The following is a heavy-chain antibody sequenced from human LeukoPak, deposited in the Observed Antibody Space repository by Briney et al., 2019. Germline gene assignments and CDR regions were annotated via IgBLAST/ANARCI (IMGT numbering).Heavy chain of an antibody. Sequence: SETLSLTCTVSGGSISSSTYWGWIRQPPGKGLEWIGIIYYSGSAYYNPSLKSRVTISVDTSKDQFSLKLSSVTAADTAVYYCARHRRGPSQLRYFDWAPFDYWGQGTLVTVSS. J-gene: IGHJ4*02. D-gene: IGHD3-9*01. V-gene: IGHV4-39*01. CDR1: GGSISSSTY. CDR2: IYYSGSA. CDR3: ARHRRGPSQLRYFDWAPFDY.